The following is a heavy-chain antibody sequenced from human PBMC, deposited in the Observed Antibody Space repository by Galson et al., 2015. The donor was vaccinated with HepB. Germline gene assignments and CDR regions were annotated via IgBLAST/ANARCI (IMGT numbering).Heavy chain of an antibody. CDR1: GYTFSSYS. D-gene: IGHD2-15*01. Sequence: SVKVSCKVSGYTFSSYSITWVRQAPGQGLEWMAWINPYNRETEFARKFQGRVTLTTNTFTSTAYMELRSLRSDDTAVYYCARGALVVAVGATQNNWFDPWGRGTLVTVSS. J-gene: IGHJ5*02. V-gene: IGHV1-18*01. CDR2: INPYNRET. CDR3: ARGALVVAVGATQNNWFDP.